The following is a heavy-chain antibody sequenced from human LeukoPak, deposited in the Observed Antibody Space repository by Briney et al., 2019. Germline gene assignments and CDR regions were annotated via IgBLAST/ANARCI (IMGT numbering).Heavy chain of an antibody. V-gene: IGHV4-59*01. CDR3: ARTNTFDI. J-gene: IGHJ3*02. CDR2: ISYSGST. CDR1: GGSIRGYY. Sequence: SGTLSLTCTVSGGSIRGYYWSWIRQPPGKGLQWIGYISYSGSTNYNPSLKSRVTISVDTSRNQVSLKLTSMTAADTGVYYCARTNTFDIGGQGAMVTVSS.